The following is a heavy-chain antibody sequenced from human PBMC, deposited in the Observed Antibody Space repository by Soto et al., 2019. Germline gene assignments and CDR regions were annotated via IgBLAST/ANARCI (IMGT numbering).Heavy chain of an antibody. CDR3: ARGRYYYGSGSYTPLYYYYYGMDV. CDR1: GYSFTIYC. Sequence: PGESLKISCKGSGYSFTIYCISLVRQIPGKGLEWMVRIDPSDSYTNYSPSFQGHVTISADKSISTAYLQWSSLKASDTAMYYCARGRYYYGSGSYTPLYYYYYGMDVWGQGTTVTVSS. J-gene: IGHJ6*02. CDR2: IDPSDSYT. D-gene: IGHD3-10*01. V-gene: IGHV5-10-1*01.